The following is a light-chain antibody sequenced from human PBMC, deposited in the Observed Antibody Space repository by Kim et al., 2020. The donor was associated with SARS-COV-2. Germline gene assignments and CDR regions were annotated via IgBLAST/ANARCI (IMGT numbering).Light chain of an antibody. CDR3: QQYGSSRGT. Sequence: SPGERATLSCRASQSVSSSYLAWYQQKPGQAPRLLIYGASSRATGIPDRFSGSGSGTDFTLTISRLEPEDLAVYYCQQYGSSRGTFGGGTKVDIK. J-gene: IGKJ4*01. CDR2: GAS. V-gene: IGKV3-20*01. CDR1: QSVSSSY.